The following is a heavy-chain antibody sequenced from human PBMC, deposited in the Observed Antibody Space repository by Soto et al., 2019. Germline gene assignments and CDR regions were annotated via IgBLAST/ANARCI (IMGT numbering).Heavy chain of an antibody. Sequence: ASETLSLTCTVSGGSISSYYWSWIRQPAGKGLEWIGRIYTSGSTNYNPSLKSRVTMSVDTSKNQFSLKLSSVTAADTAVYYCARDGYYDILTGYNHYYYYGMDVWGQGTTVTVSS. V-gene: IGHV4-4*07. J-gene: IGHJ6*02. D-gene: IGHD3-9*01. CDR1: GGSISSYY. CDR3: ARDGYYDILTGYNHYYYYGMDV. CDR2: IYTSGST.